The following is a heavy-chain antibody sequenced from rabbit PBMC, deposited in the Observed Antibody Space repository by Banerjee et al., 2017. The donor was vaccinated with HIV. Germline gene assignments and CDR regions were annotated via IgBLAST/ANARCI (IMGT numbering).Heavy chain of an antibody. D-gene: IGHD4-2*01. V-gene: IGHV1S45*01. Sequence: QEQLVESGGGLVKPGASLTLTCKASGFSFSSGYYMCWVRQAPGKGLELIGCIYTSSGTTHYASWAKGRFTISKTSSTTVTLQMTSLTAADTATYFCARGAGIHYADLWGQGTLVTVS. J-gene: IGHJ3*01. CDR2: IYTSSGTT. CDR1: GFSFSSGYY. CDR3: ARGAGIHYADL.